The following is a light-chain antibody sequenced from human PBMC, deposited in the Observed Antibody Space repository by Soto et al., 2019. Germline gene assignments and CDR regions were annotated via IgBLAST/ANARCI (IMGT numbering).Light chain of an antibody. Sequence: DIVLTQSPATLSLSPGERGTLSCRASRSVSSYLGWYQQKPGQAPRLLISDASNRASGIPGRFSGNGSGMDFTLTISSLEPEDFAVYYCQQRSTWPLITFGPGTRLEIK. CDR1: RSVSSY. V-gene: IGKV3-11*01. CDR2: DAS. CDR3: QQRSTWPLIT. J-gene: IGKJ5*01.